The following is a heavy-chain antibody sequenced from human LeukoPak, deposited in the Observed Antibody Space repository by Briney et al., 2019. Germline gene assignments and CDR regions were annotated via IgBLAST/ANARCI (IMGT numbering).Heavy chain of an antibody. CDR2: ISGSSSTI. J-gene: IGHJ4*02. D-gene: IGHD6-13*01. Sequence: GGSLRLSCAASGFTFSTSNMNWVRQAPGKGLEWISYISGSSSTIYYADSVKGRFTISRDNAKNSLNLQMNSLRAEDTAVYYCARALVAAARNFDYWGQGALVTVSS. CDR1: GFTFSTSN. CDR3: ARALVAAARNFDY. V-gene: IGHV3-48*01.